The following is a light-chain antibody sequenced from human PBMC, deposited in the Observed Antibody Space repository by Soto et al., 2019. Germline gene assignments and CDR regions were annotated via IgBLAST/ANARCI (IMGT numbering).Light chain of an antibody. CDR3: QQYGRSLWT. CDR1: QSVSSSS. V-gene: IGKV3-20*01. Sequence: DIVLKQSPGTLSLSPAESATLSCGASQSVSSSSLAWYQQKPGQAPRLLIYAASNRATDIPDRFTASGSGTDFTLIISRLEPEDFAVYYCQQYGRSLWTFGQGTKVDIK. CDR2: AAS. J-gene: IGKJ1*01.